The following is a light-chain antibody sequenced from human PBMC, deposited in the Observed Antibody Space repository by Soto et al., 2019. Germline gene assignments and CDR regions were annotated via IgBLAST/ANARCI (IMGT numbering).Light chain of an antibody. Sequence: EIVLTQSPGTLSLSAGERATLXXRASRSVSSYLAWYQQKPGQAPRLXXYDASNRATGIPARFSGSGSGTDFALTISSLEPEDFAVYYCQQRSNWPSITFGQGTRLEIK. V-gene: IGKV3-11*01. CDR1: RSVSSY. CDR2: DAS. J-gene: IGKJ5*01. CDR3: QQRSNWPSIT.